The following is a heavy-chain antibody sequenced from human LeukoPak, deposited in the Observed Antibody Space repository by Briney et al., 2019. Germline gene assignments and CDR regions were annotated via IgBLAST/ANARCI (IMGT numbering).Heavy chain of an antibody. Sequence: GGSLRLSCAASGFTFSSYAMSWVRQAPGKGLEWVSAISGSGGSTYYADSVKGRFTISRDNSKNTLYLQMNSLRAEDTAAYYCANRDYYGSGSYYAPFDYWGQGTLVTVSS. CDR3: ANRDYYGSGSYYAPFDY. CDR2: ISGSGGST. CDR1: GFTFSSYA. D-gene: IGHD3-10*01. V-gene: IGHV3-23*01. J-gene: IGHJ4*02.